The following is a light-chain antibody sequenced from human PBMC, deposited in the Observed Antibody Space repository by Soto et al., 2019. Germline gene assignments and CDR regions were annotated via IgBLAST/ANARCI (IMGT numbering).Light chain of an antibody. Sequence: QSALTQPRSVSGSPGQSFTISCTGTSSDVGGYNYVSWYQQHPGKAPKLMIYDVTERPSGVPDRFSGSKSGNTASLTISGLQAEDEADYYCCSYAGSYTYVFGTGTKVTVL. CDR3: CSYAGSYTYV. CDR2: DVT. V-gene: IGLV2-11*01. J-gene: IGLJ1*01. CDR1: SSDVGGYNY.